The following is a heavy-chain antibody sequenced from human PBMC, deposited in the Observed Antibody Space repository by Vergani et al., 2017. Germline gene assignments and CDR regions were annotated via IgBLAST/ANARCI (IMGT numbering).Heavy chain of an antibody. J-gene: IGHJ4*02. Sequence: QVQLQESGPGLVKPSQTLSLTCTVSGGSINSHNYYWSWIRQPAGKGRECIGRIHTSGRTYYNPSLKSRVTMSEDTSKNQFSLNLTSGTAADTAVYFCARGSCLGGSCYNPLFDYWGQGILVTVSS. D-gene: IGHD2-15*01. CDR2: IHTSGRT. CDR1: GGSINSHNYY. CDR3: ARGSCLGGSCYNPLFDY. V-gene: IGHV4-61*02.